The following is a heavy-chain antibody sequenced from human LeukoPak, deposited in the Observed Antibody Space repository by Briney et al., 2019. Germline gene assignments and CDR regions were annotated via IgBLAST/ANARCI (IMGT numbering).Heavy chain of an antibody. V-gene: IGHV3-21*06. CDR3: ARATCRSPRPFDP. CDR2: ISSNSQYI. J-gene: IGHJ5*02. D-gene: IGHD5/OR15-5a*01. CDR1: GFIFSSYY. Sequence: GGSLRLSCEASGFIFSSYYMNWVRQAPGKGLEWVSCISSNSQYIYYADSVKGRFNISRDNTKNLLFLHMNSLRVEDTGVYYCARATCRSPRPFDPWGQGIMVTVSS.